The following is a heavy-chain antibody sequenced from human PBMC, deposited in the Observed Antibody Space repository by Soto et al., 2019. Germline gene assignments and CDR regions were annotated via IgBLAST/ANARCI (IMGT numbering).Heavy chain of an antibody. CDR2: IYYSGST. D-gene: IGHD2-15*01. V-gene: IGHV4-31*11. CDR3: ASSSGGSYYDY. Sequence: PSETLSLTCAVSGGSISSGGYSWSWIRQPPGKGLEWIGYIYYSGSTYYSPSLKSRVTISVDTSKNQFSLKLSSVTAADTAVYYCASSSGGSYYDYWGQGTLVTVSS. J-gene: IGHJ4*02. CDR1: GGSISSGGYS.